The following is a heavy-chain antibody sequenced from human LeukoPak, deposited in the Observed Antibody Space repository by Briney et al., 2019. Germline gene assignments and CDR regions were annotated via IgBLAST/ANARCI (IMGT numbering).Heavy chain of an antibody. V-gene: IGHV3-21*01. D-gene: IGHD6-25*01. J-gene: IGHJ4*02. CDR2: ISSSSSYI. CDR1: GFTLSSYS. Sequence: PGGSLRLSCAASGFTLSSYSMNWVRQAPGKGLEWVSSISSSSSYIYYADSVKGRFTISRDNAKNSLYLQMNSLRAEDTAAYYCARVQQTGYSTGFDYWGQGTLVTVSS. CDR3: ARVQQTGYSTGFDY.